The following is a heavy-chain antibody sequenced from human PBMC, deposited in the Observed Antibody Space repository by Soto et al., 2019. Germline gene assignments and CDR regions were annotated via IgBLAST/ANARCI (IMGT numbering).Heavy chain of an antibody. V-gene: IGHV4-59*01. CDR3: AATDQDVDTAMVTFDY. D-gene: IGHD5-18*01. CDR2: IYYSGST. Sequence: PSETLSLTCTVSGGSISSYYWSWIRQPPGKGLEWIGYIYYSGSTNYNPSLKSRVTISVDTSKNQFSLKLSSVTAADTAVYYCAATDQDVDTAMVTFDYWGQGTLVTVS. CDR1: GGSISSYY. J-gene: IGHJ4*02.